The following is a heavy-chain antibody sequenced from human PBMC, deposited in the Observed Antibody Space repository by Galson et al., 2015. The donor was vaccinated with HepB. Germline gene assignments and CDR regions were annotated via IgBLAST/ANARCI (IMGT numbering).Heavy chain of an antibody. CDR1: GLIFSEYS. D-gene: IGHD6-6*01. CDR2: VSYDGSNK. V-gene: IGHV3-30*18. Sequence: SLRLSCAASGLIFSEYSMHWVRQAPGKGLEWVAVVSYDGSNKNYADSVKGRFTISRDNSKNMLFLQMKSLRGEDTAVYYCAQDKRSISARHVSYYYYGMDVWGQGTTVTVSS. CDR3: AQDKRSISARHVSYYYYGMDV. J-gene: IGHJ6*02.